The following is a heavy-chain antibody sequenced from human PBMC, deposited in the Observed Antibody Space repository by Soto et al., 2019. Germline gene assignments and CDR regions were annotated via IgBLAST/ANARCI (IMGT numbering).Heavy chain of an antibody. CDR3: AVVPAANGHYGMDV. V-gene: IGHV3-48*01. CDR1: GFTFSSYS. D-gene: IGHD2-2*01. Sequence: GGFLRLSCASSGFTFSSYSMNWVRQAPGKGLEWVSYISSSSSTIYYADSVKGRFTISRDNAKNSLYLQMNSLRAEDTAVYYCAVVPAANGHYGMDVWGQGTTVTVSS. J-gene: IGHJ6*02. CDR2: ISSSSSTI.